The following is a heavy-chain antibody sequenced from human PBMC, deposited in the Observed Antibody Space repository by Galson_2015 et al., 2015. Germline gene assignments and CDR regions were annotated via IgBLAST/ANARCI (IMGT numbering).Heavy chain of an antibody. J-gene: IGHJ6*02. CDR3: AESRDYPGCYYYGMDV. V-gene: IGHV1-3*01. Sequence: TKYSQKFQGRVTITRDTSASTAYMELSSLRSEDTAVYYCAESRDYPGCYYYGMDVWGQGTTVTVSS. CDR2: T. D-gene: IGHD4-17*01.